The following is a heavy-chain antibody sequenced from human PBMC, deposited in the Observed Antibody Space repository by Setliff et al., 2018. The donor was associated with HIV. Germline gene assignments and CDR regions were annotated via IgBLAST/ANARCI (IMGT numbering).Heavy chain of an antibody. V-gene: IGHV1-46*01. Sequence: ASVKVSCKASGYTFTSYYMHWVRQAPGRGLEWMGIINPSGGSTSYAQKFQGRVTMTRDTSTSTVYMELSSLRSEDTAVYYCARETYYNFWSGLEDYYYYMDVWGKGTTVTVSS. J-gene: IGHJ6*03. CDR3: ARETYYNFWSGLEDYYYYMDV. CDR2: INPSGGST. D-gene: IGHD3-3*01. CDR1: GYTFTSYY.